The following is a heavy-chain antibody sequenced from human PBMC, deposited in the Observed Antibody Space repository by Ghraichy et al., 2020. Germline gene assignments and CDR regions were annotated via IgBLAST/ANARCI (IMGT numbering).Heavy chain of an antibody. D-gene: IGHD3-10*01. CDR3: ARDKAYYGSGEGGMDV. CDR2: ISSSSSYI. Sequence: GGSLRLSCAASGFTFSSYSMNWVRQAPGKGLEWVSSISSSSSYIYYADSVKGRFTISRDNAKNSLYLQMNSLRAEDTAVYYCARDKAYYGSGEGGMDVWGQGTTVTVSS. J-gene: IGHJ6*02. CDR1: GFTFSSYS. V-gene: IGHV3-21*01.